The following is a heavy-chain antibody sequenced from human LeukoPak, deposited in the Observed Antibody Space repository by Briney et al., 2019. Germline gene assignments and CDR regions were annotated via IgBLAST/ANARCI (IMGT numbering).Heavy chain of an antibody. Sequence: SETLSLTCAVSGGSIISSNWWRWVRQPPGKGLEWIGKIYHSGSTNYNPPLKRRVPISVDKSNNQFSLKLSSVTAADTAVYYCASRDIVVVPAAIDPWGQGTLVTVS. CDR1: GGSIISSNW. J-gene: IGHJ5*02. CDR2: IYHSGST. CDR3: ASRDIVVVPAAIDP. V-gene: IGHV4-4*02. D-gene: IGHD2-2*01.